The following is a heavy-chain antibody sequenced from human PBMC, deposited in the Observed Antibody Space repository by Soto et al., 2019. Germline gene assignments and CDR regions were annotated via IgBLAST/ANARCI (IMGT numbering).Heavy chain of an antibody. D-gene: IGHD3-10*01. CDR2: IYHSGNT. J-gene: IGHJ4*02. Sequence: QVQLQESGPGLVKPSGTLSLTCAVSGGSISSSNWWSWVRQPPGKGLEWIGEIYHSGNTNYNPSLKSRVPMAVDTSRNQFSLKLSSVTAADTAVYYCARRWGEGRVDYWGQGTLVTVSS. CDR1: GGSISSSNW. V-gene: IGHV4-4*02. CDR3: ARRWGEGRVDY.